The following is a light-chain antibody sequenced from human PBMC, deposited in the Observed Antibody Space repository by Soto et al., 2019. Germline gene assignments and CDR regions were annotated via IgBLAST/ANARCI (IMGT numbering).Light chain of an antibody. J-gene: IGKJ1*01. V-gene: IGKV3-20*01. CDR2: GAS. Sequence: EIVLTQSPATLSLSPGERATLSCRASQSVSSSYLAWYQQKPGQAPGLLIYGASSRATGIPDRFSGSGSGTDFTLTISRLEPEDFAVYYCQQYGSSPLWTFGQGTKVEI. CDR3: QQYGSSPLWT. CDR1: QSVSSSY.